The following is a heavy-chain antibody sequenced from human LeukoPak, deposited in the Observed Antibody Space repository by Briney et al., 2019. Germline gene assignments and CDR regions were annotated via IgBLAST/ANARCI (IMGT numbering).Heavy chain of an antibody. CDR2: MYYSGST. CDR3: ANSILGIQLWSDYYYYGMDV. D-gene: IGHD5-18*01. J-gene: IGHJ6*02. CDR1: GGSITSYY. Sequence: PSETLSLTCTVSGGSITSYYWSWIRQPPGKGLEWIGYMYYSGSTNHNPSLKSRVTLSVDTSKNQFSLKLSSVTAADTAVYYCANSILGIQLWSDYYYYGMDVWGQGTTVTVSS. V-gene: IGHV4-59*01.